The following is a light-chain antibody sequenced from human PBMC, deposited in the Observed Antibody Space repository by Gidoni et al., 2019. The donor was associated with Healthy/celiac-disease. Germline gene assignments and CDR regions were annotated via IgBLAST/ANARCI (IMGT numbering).Light chain of an antibody. CDR2: DAY. CDR3: KQYNSFPWT. CDR1: QRIGGW. J-gene: IGKJ1*01. Sequence: DIQMTQSPSTLSASVGDRLTITCRASQRIGGWLAWYQQKPGKAPKLLISDAYTLENGVPSRFSGSGSGTEFSLTFSDLQPDDFATYYCKQYNSFPWTFGQGTKVEIK. V-gene: IGKV1-5*01.